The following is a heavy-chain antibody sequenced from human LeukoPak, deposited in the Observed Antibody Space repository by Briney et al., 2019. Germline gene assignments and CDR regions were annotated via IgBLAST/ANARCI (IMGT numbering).Heavy chain of an antibody. J-gene: IGHJ6*02. Sequence: SETLSLTCTVSGGSISSNYWTWIRQPPGKGLEWIGYIYYSGSTHYNPSPKSRVIMSVDTSKNQFSLNLSSVTAADTAVYYCARGSLAYGMDVWGQGTTVTVSS. D-gene: IGHD3-3*01. V-gene: IGHV4-59*01. CDR3: ARGSLAYGMDV. CDR1: GGSISSNY. CDR2: IYYSGST.